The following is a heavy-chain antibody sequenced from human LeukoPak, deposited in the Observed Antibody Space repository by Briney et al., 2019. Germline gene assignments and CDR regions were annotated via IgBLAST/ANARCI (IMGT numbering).Heavy chain of an antibody. V-gene: IGHV4-59*01. CDR2: ISYSGST. CDR1: GGYTSTYY. J-gene: IGHJ3*02. CDR3: ARVGAYAFDI. Sequence: SETLSLTCTVSGGYTSTYYWSWIRQPPGKGLEWIGYISYSGSTNYNPSLKSRVTMAVDTSKNQFSLKLSSVTAADTAVYYCARVGAYAFDIWGQGTMLSVSS.